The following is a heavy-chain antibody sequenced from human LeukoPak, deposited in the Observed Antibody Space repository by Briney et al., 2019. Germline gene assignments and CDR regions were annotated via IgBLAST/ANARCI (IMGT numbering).Heavy chain of an antibody. D-gene: IGHD3-10*01. CDR1: GGSFSGYF. J-gene: IGHJ4*02. Sequence: PSETLSLTCAVYGGSFSGYFCWIRQSPGKGLEWIGGINHRGVTNYRPSLGGRVSIFTDRSLNQFSLRLTSVTAADTGTYYCASGPGTSVIRGVSPKYWGQGALVTVSS. CDR2: INHRGVT. CDR3: ASGPGTSVIRGVSPKY. V-gene: IGHV4-34*01.